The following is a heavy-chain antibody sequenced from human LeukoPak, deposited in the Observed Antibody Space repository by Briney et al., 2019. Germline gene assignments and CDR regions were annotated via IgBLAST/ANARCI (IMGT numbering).Heavy chain of an antibody. D-gene: IGHD2-15*01. J-gene: IGHJ4*02. CDR3: ARLHFGSGNY. CDR1: GGSISSSSYY. Sequence: SETLSLTCTVSGGSISSSSYYWGWIRQPPGRGLEWIGSIYYSGSIYYNPSLKSRVTISVDTSKNQFSLKLSSVTAADTAVYYCARLHFGSGNYWGQGTLVTVSS. CDR2: IYYSGSI. V-gene: IGHV4-39*01.